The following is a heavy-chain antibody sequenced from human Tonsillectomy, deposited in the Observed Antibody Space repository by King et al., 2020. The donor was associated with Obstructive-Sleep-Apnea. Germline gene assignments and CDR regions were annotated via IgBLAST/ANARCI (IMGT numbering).Heavy chain of an antibody. CDR2: MSNDGGNR. J-gene: IGHJ4*02. D-gene: IGHD6-25*01. V-gene: IGHV3-30*04. CDR1: GFTLSSYT. CDR3: VRRSADHSRRDFDY. Sequence: VQLVESGGGVLQPGTSLRLSCVVSGFTLSSYTMHWVRQAPGKGLEWVAVMSNDGGNRYYGDSVKGRSTISRDNSKNTLYLQMNSLRTEDTAVYYCVRRSADHSRRDFDYWGQGTVVTVSS.